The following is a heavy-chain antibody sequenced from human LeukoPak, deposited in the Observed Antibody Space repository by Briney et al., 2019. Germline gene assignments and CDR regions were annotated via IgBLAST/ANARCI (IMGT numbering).Heavy chain of an antibody. D-gene: IGHD3-10*01. Sequence: GGSLRLSCAASGFTFSDYDMAWIRQAPGKGLDWLSYISISGNLIHYADSVKGRFTVARDNAKSSLYLQLNSLRVEDTAVYYCAGGYYGAYYRCEYWGQGTLVTVSS. CDR3: AGGYYGAYYRCEY. J-gene: IGHJ4*02. CDR2: ISISGNLI. CDR1: GFTFSDYD. V-gene: IGHV3-11*04.